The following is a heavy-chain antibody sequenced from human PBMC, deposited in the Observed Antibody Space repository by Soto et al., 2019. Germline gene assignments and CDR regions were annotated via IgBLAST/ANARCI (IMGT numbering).Heavy chain of an antibody. CDR1: GYTFTSYG. Sequence: ASVKVSCKASGYTFTSYGISWVRQAPGQGLEWMGWISAYNGNTNYAQKLQGRVTMTTDTSTSTAYMELRSLRSDDTAVYYCARNYDYVWGSYDGWFDPWGQGTLVTVSS. CDR3: ARNYDYVWGSYDGWFDP. V-gene: IGHV1-18*01. D-gene: IGHD3-16*01. CDR2: ISAYNGNT. J-gene: IGHJ5*02.